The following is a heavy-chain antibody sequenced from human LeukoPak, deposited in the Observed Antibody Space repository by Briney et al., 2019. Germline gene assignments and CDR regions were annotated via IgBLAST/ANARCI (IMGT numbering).Heavy chain of an antibody. CDR2: IRYDGSNK. CDR1: GFTFSSYG. Sequence: GGSLRLSCAASGFTFSSYGMHWVRQAPGKGLEWGAFIRYDGSNKYYADSVKGRFTISRDNSKNTLYLQMNSLRAEDTAVYYCARGERDSAGYYYYMDVWGKGTTVTVSS. V-gene: IGHV3-30*02. CDR3: ARGERDSAGYYYYMDV. D-gene: IGHD2-15*01. J-gene: IGHJ6*03.